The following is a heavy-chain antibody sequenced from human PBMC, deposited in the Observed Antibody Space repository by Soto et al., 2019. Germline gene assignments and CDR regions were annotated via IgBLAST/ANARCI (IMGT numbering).Heavy chain of an antibody. D-gene: IGHD1-1*01. CDR2: IYYSGST. CDR1: GGSISSSSYY. V-gene: IGHV4-39*01. Sequence: QLQLQESGPGLVKPSETLSLTCTVSGGSISSSSYYWGWIRQPPGKGLEWIGSIYYSGSTYYNPSLKSRVTISVDTSKNQFSLKLSSVTAADTAVYYCARPPRSERRNSMLFDIWGQGTMVTVSS. CDR3: ARPPRSERRNSMLFDI. J-gene: IGHJ3*02.